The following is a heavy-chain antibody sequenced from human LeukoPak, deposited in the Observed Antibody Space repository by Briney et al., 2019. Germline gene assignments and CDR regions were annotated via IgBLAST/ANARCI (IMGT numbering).Heavy chain of an antibody. Sequence: PSETLSLTCAVYGGSFSGYYWSWIRQPPGKGLEWIGEINHSGSTNYNPSLKSRVTISVDTSKNQFSLKLSSVTAADTAVYYCARGPCSSTSCYPINYYYYYSMDVWGKGTTVTVSS. CDR1: GGSFSGYY. J-gene: IGHJ6*03. CDR3: ARGPCSSTSCYPINYYYYYSMDV. CDR2: INHSGST. V-gene: IGHV4-34*01. D-gene: IGHD2-2*01.